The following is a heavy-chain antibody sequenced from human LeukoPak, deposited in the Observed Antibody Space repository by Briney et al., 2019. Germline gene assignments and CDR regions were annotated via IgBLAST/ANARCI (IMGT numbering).Heavy chain of an antibody. Sequence: PSETLSLTCTVSGDSINSLDLWSWVRQPPGKGLEWIGEMYLSGTTHSNPSVKSRVTISVDTSKNQFSLMLSSVTAADTAVYYCARGYDSSAYYPFNYWGQGTLVTVSS. CDR3: ARGYDSSAYYPFNY. D-gene: IGHD3-22*01. CDR1: GDSINSLDL. J-gene: IGHJ4*02. CDR2: MYLSGTT. V-gene: IGHV4-4*02.